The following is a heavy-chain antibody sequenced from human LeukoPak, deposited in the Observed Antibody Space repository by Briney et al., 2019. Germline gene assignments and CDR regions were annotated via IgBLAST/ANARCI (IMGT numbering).Heavy chain of an antibody. CDR2: ITPMFGTS. Sequence: ASVKVSCKASVYTFTSYAMNWVRQAPGQGLEGMGGITPMFGTSNYAQKFRGRVTITADESTSTAYVELSSLRSEDTAVYYCARDSSEFRSLLFHWGQGPLVTVYS. D-gene: IGHD3-10*01. V-gene: IGHV1-69*13. J-gene: IGHJ1*01. CDR1: VYTFTSYA. CDR3: ARDSSEFRSLLFH.